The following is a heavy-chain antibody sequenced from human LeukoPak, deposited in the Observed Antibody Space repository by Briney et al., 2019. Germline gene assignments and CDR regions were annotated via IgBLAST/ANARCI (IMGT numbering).Heavy chain of an antibody. J-gene: IGHJ4*02. D-gene: IGHD2-8*02. CDR1: GGSISSYY. CDR2: ISDIGSI. CDR3: AGHHPRNTVDF. V-gene: IGHV4-59*08. Sequence: PSETLSLTCTVSGGSISSYYWSWIRQPPGKGLEWIAYISDIGSINYNPSLKSRVTIPLDTSKNQFSLKLSSVTAADTAVYYCAGHHPRNTVDFWGQRTLVTVSS.